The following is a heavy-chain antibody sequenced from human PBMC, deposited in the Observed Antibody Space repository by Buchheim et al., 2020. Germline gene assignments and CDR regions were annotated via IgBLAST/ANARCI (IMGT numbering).Heavy chain of an antibody. CDR3: ARGVASRIVVVVAASGYNWFDP. CDR1: GGSFSGYY. CDR2: INHSGST. D-gene: IGHD2-15*01. J-gene: IGHJ5*02. V-gene: IGHV4-34*01. Sequence: QVQLQQWGAGLLKPSETLSLTCAVYGGSFSGYYWSWIRQPPGKGLEWIGEINHSGSTNYNSSLKSRVTISVDTSKHQFSLKMSSVTAADTAVYYCARGVASRIVVVVAASGYNWFDPWGQGTL.